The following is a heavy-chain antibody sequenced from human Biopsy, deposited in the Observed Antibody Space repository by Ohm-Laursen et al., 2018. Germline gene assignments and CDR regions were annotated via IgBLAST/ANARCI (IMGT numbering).Heavy chain of an antibody. CDR1: GGSISNYY. D-gene: IGHD1-26*01. V-gene: IGHV4-59*07. J-gene: IGHJ4*02. CDR3: ARVGVGAPSIDYFDS. CDR2: IYYSGST. Sequence: SDTLSLTCTVSGGSISNYYWSWIRQPAGQGLEWIGYIYYSGSTNYNPSLKSRVTISVDRSKNHFSLELSSVTAADTAVYYCARVGVGAPSIDYFDSWGQGALVTVSS.